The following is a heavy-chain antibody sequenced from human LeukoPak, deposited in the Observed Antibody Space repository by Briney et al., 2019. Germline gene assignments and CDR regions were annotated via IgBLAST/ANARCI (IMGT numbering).Heavy chain of an antibody. V-gene: IGHV4-34*01. CDR1: GGSLSGNY. J-gene: IGHJ4*02. CDR2: TNHRET. Sequence: SETLSLTCAVYGGSLSGNYWTWIRQPPGKGLEWIGETNHRETSYNPYLKSRVTITIDTSENQFYLRLTSVTAADTAVYYCARGGDYSNLWGLGTLVTVSS. D-gene: IGHD4-11*01. CDR3: ARGGDYSNL.